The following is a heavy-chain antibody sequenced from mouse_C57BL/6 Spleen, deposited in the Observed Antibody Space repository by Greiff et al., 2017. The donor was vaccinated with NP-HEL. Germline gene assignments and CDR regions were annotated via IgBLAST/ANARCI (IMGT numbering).Heavy chain of an antibody. J-gene: IGHJ3*01. Sequence: VQLQQSGAELAKPGASVKLSCKASGYTFTSYWMHWVKQRPGQGLEWIGYINPSSGYTKYNQKFKDKATLTADKSSSTAYMQLSSLTYEDSAVYYCARSRAYDGDFFAYWGQRTLVTVAA. D-gene: IGHD2-3*01. CDR2: INPSSGYT. CDR1: GYTFTSYW. CDR3: ARSRAYDGDFFAY. V-gene: IGHV1-7*01.